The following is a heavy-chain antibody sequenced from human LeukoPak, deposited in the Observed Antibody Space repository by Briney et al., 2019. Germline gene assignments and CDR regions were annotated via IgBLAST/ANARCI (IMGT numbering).Heavy chain of an antibody. J-gene: IGHJ4*02. CDR1: GGTFDSYA. V-gene: IGHV1-69*04. Sequence: SVKVSCKASGGTFDSYAISWVRQAPGQGLEWRGRIIPLLDIVNYAQNFQGRVTITADKSTSTAYMELSSLRSDDTAVYYCASPEGRYFDWLLWAYWGQGTLVTVSS. D-gene: IGHD3-9*01. CDR2: IIPLLDIV. CDR3: ASPEGRYFDWLLWAY.